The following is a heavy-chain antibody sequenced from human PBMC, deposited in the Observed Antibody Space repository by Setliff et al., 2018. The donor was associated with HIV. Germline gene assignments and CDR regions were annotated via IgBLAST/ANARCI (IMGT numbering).Heavy chain of an antibody. D-gene: IGHD5-12*01. J-gene: IGHJ6*02. V-gene: IGHV3-30*04. Sequence: GGSLRLSCAASGFTFSTHGIHWVRQAPGKGLEWVAVISYVGRREHYADSVKGRFTISRDNSRNTLDLHMTSLSAGDTAVYYCARDQLNLRSYFYFGVDVWGQGTTVTVSS. CDR2: ISYVGRRE. CDR1: GFTFSTHG. CDR3: ARDQLNLRSYFYFGVDV.